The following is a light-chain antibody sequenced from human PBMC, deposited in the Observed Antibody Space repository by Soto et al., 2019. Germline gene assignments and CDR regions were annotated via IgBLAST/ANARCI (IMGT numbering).Light chain of an antibody. CDR3: QSFDTNLNAVV. Sequence: QSVLTQPPSVSGAPGQSVTISCTGSGSNIGAGYDVHWYQQLPGVAPKLLIFDTTNRPSGVPGRFSGSKSGASASLAITGLLPEYEADFFCQSFDTNLNAVVFGGGTKVTVL. V-gene: IGLV1-40*01. CDR2: DTT. J-gene: IGLJ2*01. CDR1: GSNIGAGYD.